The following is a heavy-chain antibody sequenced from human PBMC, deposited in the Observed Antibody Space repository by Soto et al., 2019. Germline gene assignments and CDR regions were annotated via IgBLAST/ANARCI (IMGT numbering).Heavy chain of an antibody. J-gene: IGHJ4*02. D-gene: IGHD3-16*01. V-gene: IGHV3-30-3*01. CDR1: GFTFSSYA. Sequence: QVQLVESGGGVVQPGRSLRLSCAASGFTFSSYAMHWVRQAPGKGLEWVAVISYDGSNKYYADSVKGRFTISRDNSKNTLYRQMNSLRAEDTAVYYCARDPGGTDLAEWTYYFDYWGQGTLVTVSS. CDR3: ARDPGGTDLAEWTYYFDY. CDR2: ISYDGSNK.